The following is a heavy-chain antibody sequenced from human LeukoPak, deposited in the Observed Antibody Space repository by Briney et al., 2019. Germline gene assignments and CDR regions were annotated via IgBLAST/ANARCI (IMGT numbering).Heavy chain of an antibody. Sequence: VESLKISCKGSGYSFTNYWIGWVRQLPGKGLEWMGIIYPGDSNTRYSPSFQGQVTISADKAITTAYLQWSSLKASDTAMYYCARGPYCSSTSCYSPYYSYYMDVWGKGTTVTVS. J-gene: IGHJ6*03. D-gene: IGHD2-2*01. CDR1: GYSFTNYW. CDR2: IYPGDSNT. V-gene: IGHV5-51*01. CDR3: ARGPYCSSTSCYSPYYSYYMDV.